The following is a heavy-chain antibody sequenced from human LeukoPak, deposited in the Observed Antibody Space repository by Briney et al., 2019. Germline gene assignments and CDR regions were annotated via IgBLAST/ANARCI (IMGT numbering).Heavy chain of an antibody. D-gene: IGHD3-3*01. Sequence: PGESLKISCKGSGYSFTSYWIGWVRQMPGKGLEWMGIIYPGDSDTKYSPSFQGQVTISADKSISTAYLQWSSLKASDTAMYYCARHGIYDFWSGYDPTNEYYMDVWGKGTTVTVSS. CDR3: ARHGIYDFWSGYDPTNEYYMDV. J-gene: IGHJ6*03. CDR2: IYPGDSDT. V-gene: IGHV5-51*01. CDR1: GYSFTSYW.